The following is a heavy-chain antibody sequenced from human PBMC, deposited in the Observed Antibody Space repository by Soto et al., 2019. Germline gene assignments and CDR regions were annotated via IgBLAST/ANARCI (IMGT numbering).Heavy chain of an antibody. V-gene: IGHV4-61*01. CDR2: IYYSGST. CDR3: AREVGSSGWTGYYYYGMDV. Sequence: QVQLQESGPGLVKPSETLSLTCTVSGGSVSSGSYYWSWIRQPPGKGLEWIGYIYYSGSTNYNPSLKSRVTISVDTSKSQFSLKLSSVTAADTAVYYCAREVGSSGWTGYYYYGMDVWGQGTTVTVSS. D-gene: IGHD6-19*01. CDR1: GGSVSSGSYY. J-gene: IGHJ6*02.